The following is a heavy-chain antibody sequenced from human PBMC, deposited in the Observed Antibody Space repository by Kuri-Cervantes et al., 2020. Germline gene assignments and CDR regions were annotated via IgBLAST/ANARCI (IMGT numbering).Heavy chain of an antibody. CDR2: IIPILGIA. D-gene: IGHD6-19*01. J-gene: IGHJ4*02. V-gene: IGHV1-69*02. CDR1: GGTFSSYT. Sequence: SVKVSCKASGGTFSSYTISWVRQAPGQGLEWMGRIIPILGIANYAQKFQGRVTITADKSTSTAYMELSSLGSDDTAVYYCARVVGSGWGADYWGQGTLVTVSS. CDR3: ARVVGSGWGADY.